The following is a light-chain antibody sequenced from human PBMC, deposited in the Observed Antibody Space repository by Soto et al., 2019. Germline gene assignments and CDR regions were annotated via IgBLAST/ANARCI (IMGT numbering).Light chain of an antibody. CDR3: SSYTSSSTQV. CDR2: EVS. J-gene: IGLJ3*02. CDR1: SGDVGGYNY. Sequence: QSVLTQPASVSGSPGQSITISCTGTSGDVGGYNYVSWYQQHPGRAPKLMIFEVSNRPSGVSNRFSGSKSGNTASLTISGLQAEDEADYYCSSYTSSSTQVLGGGTKLTVL. V-gene: IGLV2-14*01.